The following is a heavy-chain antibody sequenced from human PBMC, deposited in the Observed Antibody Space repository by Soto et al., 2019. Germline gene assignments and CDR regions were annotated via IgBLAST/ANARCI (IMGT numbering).Heavy chain of an antibody. CDR2: INPNSGGT. Sequence: ASVKVSCKASGYTFTGYYMHWVRQAPGQGLEWMGWINPNSGGTNYAQKSQVRVTMTRDTSISTAYMELSRLRSGDTAVYYCARDNCYDSSGHSPDFDYWGQGTQVTVSS. J-gene: IGHJ4*02. V-gene: IGHV1-2*02. CDR3: ARDNCYDSSGHSPDFDY. CDR1: GYTFTGYY. D-gene: IGHD3-22*01.